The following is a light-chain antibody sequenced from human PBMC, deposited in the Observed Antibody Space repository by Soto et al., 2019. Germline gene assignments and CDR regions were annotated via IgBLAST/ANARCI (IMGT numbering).Light chain of an antibody. CDR1: ISNIGSNT. CDR2: SND. Sequence: QSVLTQPPSASGTPGQRVTISCSGSISNIGSNTVNWYQQLPGTAPKLLIYSNDQRPSGVPDRFSGSKSGTSASLATSGLQSEDEADYYCASWDDSLNGLVFGGGTKLTVL. CDR3: ASWDDSLNGLV. V-gene: IGLV1-44*01. J-gene: IGLJ2*01.